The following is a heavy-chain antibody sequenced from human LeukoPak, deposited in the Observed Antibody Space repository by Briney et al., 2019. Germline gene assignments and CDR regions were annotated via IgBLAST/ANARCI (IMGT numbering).Heavy chain of an antibody. Sequence: PGRSLRLSCAASGFTFSSYAVHWVRQAPGKGLEWVAVISYDGSNKYYADSVKGRFTISRDNSKNTLYLQMNSLRAEDTAVYYCAREGGAVARDPYFDYWGQGTLVTVSS. CDR3: AREGGAVARDPYFDY. D-gene: IGHD6-19*01. V-gene: IGHV3-30-3*01. J-gene: IGHJ4*02. CDR2: ISYDGSNK. CDR1: GFTFSSYA.